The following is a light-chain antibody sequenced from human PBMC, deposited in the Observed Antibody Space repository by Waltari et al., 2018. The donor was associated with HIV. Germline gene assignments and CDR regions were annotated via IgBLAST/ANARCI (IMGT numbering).Light chain of an antibody. V-gene: IGLV2-11*01. J-gene: IGLJ3*02. CDR3: CAYAGSYTL. CDR2: DVT. Sequence: SALTQPRSVSGSPGQSVTISCTGTSSGFGGYNYVSWYQQHPNKAPKLMIYDVTKRPSGVPDRFSGSKSGNTASLTISGLQADDEADYYCCAYAGSYTLFGGGTKVTVL. CDR1: SSGFGGYNY.